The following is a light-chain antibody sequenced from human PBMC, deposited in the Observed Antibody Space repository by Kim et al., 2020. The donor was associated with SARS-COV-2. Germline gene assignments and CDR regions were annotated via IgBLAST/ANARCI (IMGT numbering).Light chain of an antibody. Sequence: VSPGQTASITCSGDKLGDKYACWYQQKPGQSPVLVIYQDSKRPSGIPERFSGSNSGNTATLAISGTQAMDEADYYCQAWDSSTVVFGGGTQLTVL. CDR2: QDS. CDR1: KLGDKY. CDR3: QAWDSSTVV. J-gene: IGLJ2*01. V-gene: IGLV3-1*01.